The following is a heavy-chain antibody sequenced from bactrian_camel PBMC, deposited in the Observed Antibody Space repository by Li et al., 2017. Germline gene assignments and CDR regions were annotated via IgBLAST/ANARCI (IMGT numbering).Heavy chain of an antibody. CDR1: GETNC. D-gene: IGHD2*01. V-gene: IGHV3S53*01. Sequence: QVQQVESGGGSVQAGGSLNLSCVFSGETNCLGWFRQAPGKEREWVAHIISDGRPAVADSVKGRFTISQDNAKSTLYLQMNSLKPEDTATYYCAADVSLSCGTDYDVPGWYWGQGTQVTVS. CDR2: IISDGRP. J-gene: IGHJ4*01. CDR3: AADVSLSCGTDYDVPGWY.